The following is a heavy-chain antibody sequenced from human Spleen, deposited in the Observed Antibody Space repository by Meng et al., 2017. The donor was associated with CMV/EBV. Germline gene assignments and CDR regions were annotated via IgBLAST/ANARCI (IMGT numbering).Heavy chain of an antibody. J-gene: IGHJ6*02. Sequence: GESLKISCAASGFTFSNYGMHWVRQAPGKGLEWVAVTSYDGSNKYYADSVKGRFTISRDNSKNTLYLQMNSLRAEDTAVYYCAREAVAAAGTKAPLYYYGMDVWGQGTTVTVSS. CDR3: AREAVAAAGTKAPLYYYGMDV. CDR2: TSYDGSNK. D-gene: IGHD6-13*01. CDR1: GFTFSNYG. V-gene: IGHV3-30*03.